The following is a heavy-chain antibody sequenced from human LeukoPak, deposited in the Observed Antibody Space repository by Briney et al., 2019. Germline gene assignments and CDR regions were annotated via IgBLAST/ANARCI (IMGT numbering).Heavy chain of an antibody. CDR2: VSDDGRYE. CDR1: GFTFSSNA. V-gene: IGHV3-30*18. D-gene: IGHD4-23*01. Sequence: GGSLRLSCAASGFTFSSNAMHWVRQAPGKGLEWVAVVSDDGRYEYYADSVKGRFTISRDNSKNTLYLQMNSLRDEDTAVYYCAKAGRVRRLPLVPWGQGTLVAVSS. CDR3: AKAGRVRRLPLVP. J-gene: IGHJ5*02.